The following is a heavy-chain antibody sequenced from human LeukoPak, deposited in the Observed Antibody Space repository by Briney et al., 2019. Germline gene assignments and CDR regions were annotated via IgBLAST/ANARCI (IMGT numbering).Heavy chain of an antibody. CDR2: ISGSSSTI. Sequence: GGSLRLSCTASGFTFSTYSMNWVRQAPGKGLEWVSYISGSSSTIYYADSVKGRFTISRDNANNYLFLQMNSLRAEDTAVYYCARAIGAAVDFWGQGALVTVSS. J-gene: IGHJ4*02. CDR1: GFTFSTYS. V-gene: IGHV3-48*01. CDR3: ARAIGAAVDF. D-gene: IGHD6-13*01.